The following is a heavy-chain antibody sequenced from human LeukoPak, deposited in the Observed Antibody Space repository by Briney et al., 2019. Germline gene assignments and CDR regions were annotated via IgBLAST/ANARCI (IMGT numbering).Heavy chain of an antibody. CDR2: IYYGGRT. J-gene: IGHJ6*03. D-gene: IGHD3-22*01. CDR3: ARVDRRTSMTVVVDYYYYYMDV. CDR1: GGSISSYY. V-gene: IGHV4-59*01. Sequence: PSETLSLTCTVSGGSISSYYWSWIRQPPGKGLEWIGYIYYGGRTNYNPSLKSRVTISVDTSKNQFSLKLSSVTAADTAVYYCARVDRRTSMTVVVDYYYYYMDVWGKGTTVTVPS.